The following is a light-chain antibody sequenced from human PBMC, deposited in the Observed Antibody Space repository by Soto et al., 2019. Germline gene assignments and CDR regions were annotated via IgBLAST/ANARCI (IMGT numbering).Light chain of an antibody. Sequence: DIPMTQSPSILSASVGDRVTITCRASQSISSWLAWYQQKPGKAPKLLIYDASSLESGVPSRFSGSGSGTEFTLTISSLQPDDFATYYCQQYNSYPMYTFGQGTKLEIK. J-gene: IGKJ2*01. CDR3: QQYNSYPMYT. V-gene: IGKV1-5*01. CDR1: QSISSW. CDR2: DAS.